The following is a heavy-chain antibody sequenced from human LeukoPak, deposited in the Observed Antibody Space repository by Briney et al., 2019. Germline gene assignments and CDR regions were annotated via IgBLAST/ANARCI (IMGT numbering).Heavy chain of an antibody. D-gene: IGHD6-19*01. V-gene: IGHV3-30-3*01. CDR1: GFTFSSYA. Sequence: GVSLRLSCAASGFTFSSYAMHWVRQAPGKGLEWVAVISYDGSNKYYADSVKGRFTISRDNSKNTLYLQMNSLRAEDTAVYYCAGSSGWGASDYWGQGTLVTVSS. CDR2: ISYDGSNK. J-gene: IGHJ4*02. CDR3: AGSSGWGASDY.